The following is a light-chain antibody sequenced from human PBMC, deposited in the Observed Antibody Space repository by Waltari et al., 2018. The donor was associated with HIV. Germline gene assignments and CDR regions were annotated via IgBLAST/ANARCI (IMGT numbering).Light chain of an antibody. V-gene: IGLV2-14*03. J-gene: IGLJ1*01. CDR3: GSYTSSNTYV. CDR1: SSDVGGYKY. Sequence: QSALTQPASVSGSPGQSITISCTGTSSDVGGYKYVSWYQRYPGKAPKLMLYDVSNRPSGVSNRFSGSKSGNTASLTISGLQAEDEADYYCGSYTSSNTYVFGTGTKVTVL. CDR2: DVS.